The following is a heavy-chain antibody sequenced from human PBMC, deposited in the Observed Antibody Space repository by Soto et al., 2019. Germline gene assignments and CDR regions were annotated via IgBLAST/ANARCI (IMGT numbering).Heavy chain of an antibody. CDR1: GYIFTSHG. V-gene: IGHV1-18*01. J-gene: IGHJ1*01. CDR3: ARENGQWLVSD. D-gene: IGHD6-19*01. Sequence: QVQLVQSGAEVKKPGASVKVSCKASGYIFTSHGISWVRQAPGQGLEWMGRISTYNGNTKYAQKLQGRVTMTTDTSASIAYMELSSLRSDDTAVYYCARENGQWLVSDRGQGTLVNVSS. CDR2: ISTYNGNT.